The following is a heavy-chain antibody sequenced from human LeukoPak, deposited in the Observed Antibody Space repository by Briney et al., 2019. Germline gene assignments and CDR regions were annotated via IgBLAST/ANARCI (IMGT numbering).Heavy chain of an antibody. D-gene: IGHD3-10*02. J-gene: IGHJ6*04. V-gene: IGHV3-11*04. CDR2: ISSIGSTI. CDR3: AELGITMIGGV. Sequence: KAGGSLTLSCAASGFTFSDYHMNWIRQAPGKGLEWVSHISSIGSTIYYADPVKGRFTISRDNAKNSLYLQMNSLRAEDTAVYYCAELGITMIGGVWGKGTTVTISS. CDR1: GFTFSDYH.